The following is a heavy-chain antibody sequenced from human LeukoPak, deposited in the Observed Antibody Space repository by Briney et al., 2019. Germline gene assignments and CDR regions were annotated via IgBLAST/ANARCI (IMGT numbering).Heavy chain of an antibody. CDR3: TRHSDSSGWYAGIDAFDI. J-gene: IGHJ3*02. Sequence: PGGSLRLSCAASGFTFSGSAMHWVRQASGKGLEWVDRIGSRANTYATAYAASVKGRFTISRDDPKNRAYLQMNSLKTEDTAVYYCTRHSDSSGWYAGIDAFDIWGQGTMVTVSS. V-gene: IGHV3-73*01. D-gene: IGHD6-19*01. CDR2: IGSRANTYAT. CDR1: GFTFSGSA.